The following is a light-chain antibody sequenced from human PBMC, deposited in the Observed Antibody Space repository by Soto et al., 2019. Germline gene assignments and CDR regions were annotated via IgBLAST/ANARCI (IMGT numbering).Light chain of an antibody. CDR1: QDINVY. CDR3: QQYDDLPLT. CDR2: DSS. V-gene: IGKV1-33*01. Sequence: DIQMTQSPSSVSASIVDTVIITFRASQDINVYLNWYQQKPGQAPKLLIYDSSALETGVPSRFSGSGAGTDFTFTISSLQPEDFATYYCQQYDDLPLTFGGGTKVDIK. J-gene: IGKJ4*01.